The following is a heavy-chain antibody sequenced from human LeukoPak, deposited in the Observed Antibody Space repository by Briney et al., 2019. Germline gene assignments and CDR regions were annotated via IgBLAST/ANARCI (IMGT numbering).Heavy chain of an antibody. J-gene: IGHJ4*02. Sequence: GGSLRLSCAASGFTSSSYWMSWVRQAPGKGLEWVANIKQDGSEKYYVDSVKGRFTISRDNAKNSLYLQMNSLRAEDTAVYYCARVPGIAADHPEGFDYWGQGTLVTVSS. V-gene: IGHV3-7*04. CDR1: GFTSSSYW. D-gene: IGHD6-13*01. CDR3: ARVPGIAADHPEGFDY. CDR2: IKQDGSEK.